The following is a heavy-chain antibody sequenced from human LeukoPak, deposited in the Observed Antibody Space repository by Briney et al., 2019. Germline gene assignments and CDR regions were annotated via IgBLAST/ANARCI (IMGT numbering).Heavy chain of an antibody. D-gene: IGHD2-15*01. V-gene: IGHV3-33*01. CDR1: GFTFSSYG. CDR3: ARDSCSGGSCYSDY. CDR2: IWYDGSNK. J-gene: IGHJ4*02. Sequence: GGSLRLSCAASGFTFSSYGMHWVRQAPGKGLEWVAVIWYDGSNKYYADSVKGRFTISRDNSKNTLYLQMNSLRAEDTAVYYCARDSCSGGSCYSDYWGQGTLVTVS.